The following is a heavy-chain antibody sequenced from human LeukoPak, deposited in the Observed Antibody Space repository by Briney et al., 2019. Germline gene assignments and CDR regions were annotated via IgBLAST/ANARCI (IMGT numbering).Heavy chain of an antibody. CDR3: ARTNNYDYPWFDL. CDR1: GGSMNSGNYY. J-gene: IGHJ5*02. Sequence: SQTLSLTCTVSGGSMNSGNYYWSWIRQPAGKALEWIGRIYTSESTNYNPSLKSRVTISVDTSKNYFSLKLSSVTAADTAVYFCARTNNYDYPWFDLWGQGTLVTVSS. CDR2: IYTSEST. V-gene: IGHV4-61*02. D-gene: IGHD3-16*01.